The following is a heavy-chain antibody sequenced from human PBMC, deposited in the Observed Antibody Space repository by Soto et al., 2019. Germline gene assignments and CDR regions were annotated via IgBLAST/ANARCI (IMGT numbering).Heavy chain of an antibody. J-gene: IGHJ6*02. CDR1: GFTFRSHG. V-gene: IGHV3-30*18. CDR2: LSYDGGNE. D-gene: IGHD6-19*01. CDR3: AKDRSATFYYYGLDV. Sequence: GGSLRLSCAASGFTFRSHGMHWVRQAPGKGLESVAVLSYDGGNEYYADSVKGRFTVSRDNSKNTLYLEMNNLRAEDTAVYFCAKDRSATFYYYGLDVWRQGPRSPSP.